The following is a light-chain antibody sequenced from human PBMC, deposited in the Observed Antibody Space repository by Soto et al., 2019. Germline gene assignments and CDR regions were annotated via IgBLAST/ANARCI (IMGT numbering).Light chain of an antibody. CDR3: QLLNSHPIT. V-gene: IGKV1-9*01. Sequence: DNQITQSPSTLSASVGDRVTITCRSSQGISSYLAWYHQTPATPTQLMIYAAYTLQRGPPSRFSGSGSGTDFPITISSLQAEDFATYCRQLLNSHPITFGQGTRLEIK. CDR2: AAY. J-gene: IGKJ5*01. CDR1: QGISSY.